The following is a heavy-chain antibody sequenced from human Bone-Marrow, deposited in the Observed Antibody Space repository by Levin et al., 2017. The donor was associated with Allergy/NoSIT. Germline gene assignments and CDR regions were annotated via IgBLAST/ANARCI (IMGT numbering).Heavy chain of an antibody. J-gene: IGHJ5*01. V-gene: IGHV3-48*01. CDR1: GFIFSTYS. CDR2: ISETSNRI. CDR3: ARGAELDS. Sequence: SCAVSGFIFSTYSMNWVRQAPGKGLEWVSYISETSNRIQYADSVKGRFTIFRDNDRKFLSLQMNSLRAEDTAVYYCARGAELDSWGQGTLVTVSS.